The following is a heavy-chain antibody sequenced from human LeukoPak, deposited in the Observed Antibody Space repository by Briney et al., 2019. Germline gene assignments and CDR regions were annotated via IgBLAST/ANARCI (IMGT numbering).Heavy chain of an antibody. J-gene: IGHJ4*02. D-gene: IGHD6-13*01. Sequence: GGSLRLSCAASGFTFSSYSMNWVRQAPGKGLEWVSSISSSSSYIYYADSVKGRFTISRDNAKNSLYLQMNSLRAGDTAVYYCARGRLAGYSSSSDFDYWGQGTLVTVSS. CDR2: ISSSSSYI. CDR3: ARGRLAGYSSSSDFDY. V-gene: IGHV3-21*01. CDR1: GFTFSSYS.